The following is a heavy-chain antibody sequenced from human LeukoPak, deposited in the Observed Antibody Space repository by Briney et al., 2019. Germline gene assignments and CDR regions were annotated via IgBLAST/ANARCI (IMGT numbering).Heavy chain of an antibody. CDR3: ARDLDYGGRSNFDH. CDR2: IKSDGSSI. V-gene: IGHV3-74*03. Sequence: HSGGSLRLACAASGFTFSTYWMHWVRQAPGKGLVWVSRIKSDGSSIMYADSVRGRFTISRDNAKNTLYLQMNSLRAEDTAVYYCARDLDYGGRSNFDHWGQGTLVTVSA. CDR1: GFTFSTYW. D-gene: IGHD4-23*01. J-gene: IGHJ4*02.